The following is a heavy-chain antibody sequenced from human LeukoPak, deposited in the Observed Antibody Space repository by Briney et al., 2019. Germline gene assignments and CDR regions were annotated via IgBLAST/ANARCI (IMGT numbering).Heavy chain of an antibody. CDR3: GRYGLGYYYMDV. CDR2: ISWDGGST. D-gene: IGHD6-19*01. J-gene: IGHJ6*03. V-gene: IGHV3-43D*03. CDR1: GFTFDDYA. Sequence: AGGSLRLSCAASGFTFDDYAMHWVRQAPGKGLEWVSLISWDGGSTYYADSVKGRFTISRDNSKNSLYLQMNSLRAEDTAVYYCGRYGLGYYYMDVWGKGTTVTVSS.